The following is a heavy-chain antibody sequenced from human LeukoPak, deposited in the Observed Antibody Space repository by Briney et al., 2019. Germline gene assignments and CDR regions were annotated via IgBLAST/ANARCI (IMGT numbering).Heavy chain of an antibody. J-gene: IGHJ4*02. V-gene: IGHV5-51*01. CDR2: IYPGDSDT. Sequence: GESLKISCKGSGYTFTTYWIAWVRQMPGKGLEWMGIIYPGDSDTRYSPSFQGQVTISADKSISTAYLQWSSLKASDTAMYYCARRGTYYYDSSPPDYWGQGTLVTVSS. CDR1: GYTFTTYW. CDR3: ARRGTYYYDSSPPDY. D-gene: IGHD3-22*01.